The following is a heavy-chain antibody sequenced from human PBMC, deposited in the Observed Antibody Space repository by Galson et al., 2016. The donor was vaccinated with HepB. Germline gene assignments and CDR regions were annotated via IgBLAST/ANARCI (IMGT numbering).Heavy chain of an antibody. J-gene: IGHJ4*02. Sequence: SLRLSCAASGFRLSGYWTTWVRQAPGKGLEWVANIKEDGSLLAYVDSVKGRFTISRDNSKNTLYLYMNNLTAGDTAIYYCGKHGGFDYWGQGALVTVSS. CDR1: GFRLSGYW. V-gene: IGHV3-7*03. CDR3: GKHGGFDY. CDR2: IKEDGSLL. D-gene: IGHD3-16*01.